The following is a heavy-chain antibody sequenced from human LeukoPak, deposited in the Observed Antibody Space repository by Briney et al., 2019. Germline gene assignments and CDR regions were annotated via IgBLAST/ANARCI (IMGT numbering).Heavy chain of an antibody. CDR2: ISAYNGNT. CDR3: ARDDYYDSTSYYKF. Sequence: EASVKVSCKASGYTFTSYGISWVRQAPGQGPEWMGWISAYNGNTNYAQKLQGRVTMTTDTSTSTAYMELRSLRSDDTAVYYCARDDYYDSTSYYKFWGQGTLVTVSS. J-gene: IGHJ4*02. CDR1: GYTFTSYG. V-gene: IGHV1-18*01. D-gene: IGHD3-22*01.